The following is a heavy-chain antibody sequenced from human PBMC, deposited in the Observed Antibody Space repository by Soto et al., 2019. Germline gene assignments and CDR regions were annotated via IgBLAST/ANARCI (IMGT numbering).Heavy chain of an antibody. J-gene: IGHJ6*02. CDR1: GYSFSDYR. Sequence: PGESLKISCQGSGYSFSDYRIGWVRQMPGKGLEWMGIIYPGDSDTRYSPSFQGQVTISADRSISTTYLQWSSLKASDTAMYYCARRALENYYYAMDVWGQGTTVTVSS. CDR2: IYPGDSDT. D-gene: IGHD3-3*01. V-gene: IGHV5-51*01. CDR3: ARRALENYYYAMDV.